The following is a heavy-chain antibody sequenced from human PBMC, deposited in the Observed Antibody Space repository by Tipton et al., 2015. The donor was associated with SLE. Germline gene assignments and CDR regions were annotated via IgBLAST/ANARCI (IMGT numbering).Heavy chain of an antibody. CDR3: ASALYAASNC. V-gene: IGHV3-7*01. CDR1: GFTFSNYG. Sequence: SLRLSCAASGFTFSNYGMHWVRQAPGTGLEWVANINEEGSKIHYVDSVKGRFTISRDNAKNSLYLQMNSLKVEDAAVYYCASALYAASNCWGQGTLVTVSS. CDR2: INEEGSKI. J-gene: IGHJ4*02. D-gene: IGHD5/OR15-5a*01.